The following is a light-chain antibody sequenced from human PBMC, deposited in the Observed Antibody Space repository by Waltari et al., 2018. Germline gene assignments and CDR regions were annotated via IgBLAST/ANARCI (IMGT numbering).Light chain of an antibody. Sequence: QSVLTQPPSVSGAPGQRVTISCTGSSSNIGAGYDVHWYQQLPGTAPKVPIYGNSNRPSGVPDRLSGSKSGTSASLAITGLQGDDEAEYYCQSYDTSLSGYVFGTGTKVTVL. V-gene: IGLV1-40*01. J-gene: IGLJ1*01. CDR2: GNS. CDR3: QSYDTSLSGYV. CDR1: SSNIGAGYD.